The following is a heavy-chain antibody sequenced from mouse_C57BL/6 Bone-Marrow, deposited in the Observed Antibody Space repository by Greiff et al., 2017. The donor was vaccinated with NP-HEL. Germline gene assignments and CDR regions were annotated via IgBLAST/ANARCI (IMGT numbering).Heavy chain of an antibody. V-gene: IGHV1-64*01. CDR2: IHPNSGST. CDR1: GYTFTSYW. CDR3: ASPFYYGSTPLAY. J-gene: IGHJ3*01. Sequence: QVQLKQPGAELVKPGASVKLSCKASGYTFTSYWMHWVKQRPGQGLEWIGMIHPNSGSTNYNEKFKSKATLTVDKSSSTAYMQLSSLTSEDSAVYYCASPFYYGSTPLAYWGQGTLVTVSA. D-gene: IGHD1-1*01.